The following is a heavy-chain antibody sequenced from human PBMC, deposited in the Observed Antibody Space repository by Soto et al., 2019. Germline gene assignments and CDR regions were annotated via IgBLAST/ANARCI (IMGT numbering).Heavy chain of an antibody. V-gene: IGHV5-10-1*01. CDR2: IDPSDSYT. CDR3: ARATYRDYVRSDYYYGMDV. J-gene: IGHJ6*02. D-gene: IGHD4-17*01. Sequence: GEYLKTSCQGPGYSFTSYWISWVRQMPGKGLEWMGRIDPSDSYTNYSPSFPGHFTISADKLISTAYLQWSSLEASDTAMYYFARATYRDYVRSDYYYGMDVWGQGTTVTVSS. CDR1: GYSFTSYW.